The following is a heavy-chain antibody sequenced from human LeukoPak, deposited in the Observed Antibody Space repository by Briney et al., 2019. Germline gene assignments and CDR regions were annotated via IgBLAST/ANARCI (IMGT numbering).Heavy chain of an antibody. CDR3: ARGRGGWLWFGELLSPYYFDY. CDR1: GESLNSYY. D-gene: IGHD3-10*01. J-gene: IGHJ4*02. V-gene: IGHV4-34*01. CDR2: INHSGST. Sequence: SETLSLTCAVYGESLNSYYWSWIRQPPGKGLEWIGEINHSGSTNYNPSLKSRVTISVDTSKNQFSLKLSSVTAADTAVYYCARGRGGWLWFGELLSPYYFDYWGQGTLVTVSS.